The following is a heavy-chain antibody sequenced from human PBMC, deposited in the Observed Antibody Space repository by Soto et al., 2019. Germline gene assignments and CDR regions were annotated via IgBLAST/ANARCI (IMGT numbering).Heavy chain of an antibody. D-gene: IGHD2-21*01. V-gene: IGHV3-48*02. Sequence: GGSLRLSCAASEFTFSSYSMNWVRQAPGKGLEWVSYIDSSSSTIYYADSVKGRFTISRDNAKNSLFLQMNSLRDEDTAVYYCVREVPGLIYYFDYWGQGTLVTVSS. CDR3: VREVPGLIYYFDY. CDR2: IDSSSSTI. J-gene: IGHJ4*02. CDR1: EFTFSSYS.